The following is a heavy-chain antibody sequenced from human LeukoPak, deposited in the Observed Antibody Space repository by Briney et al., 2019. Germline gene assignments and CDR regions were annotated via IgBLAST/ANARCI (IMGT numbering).Heavy chain of an antibody. J-gene: IGHJ2*01. CDR1: GGTFSSYA. Sequence: SVRVSCKASGGTFSSYAISWVRQAPGQGLEWMGGIIPIFGTANYAQKFQGRVTITADESTSTAYMELSSLRSEDTAVYYCARDGSVTTVTQLVLYYWYFDLWGRGTLVTVSS. D-gene: IGHD4-17*01. V-gene: IGHV1-69*13. CDR2: IIPIFGTA. CDR3: ARDGSVTTVTQLVLYYWYFDL.